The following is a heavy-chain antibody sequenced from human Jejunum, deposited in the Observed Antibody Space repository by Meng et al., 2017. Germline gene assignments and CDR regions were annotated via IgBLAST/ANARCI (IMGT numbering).Heavy chain of an antibody. D-gene: IGHD2-2*01. Sequence: QVQPQESGPGLVKLSGTLPLTCAVSGGYIDKGNWWSGVRQSPERGLEWFGEIYHGGNTNYNPSLKRRVTMSVDESTDQMSLKLTSVTAADTAVYYCVRGEFAMLARFDFWGQGILVTVSS. CDR3: VRGEFAMLARFDF. CDR1: GGYIDKGNW. J-gene: IGHJ4*02. V-gene: IGHV4-4*02. CDR2: IYHGGNT.